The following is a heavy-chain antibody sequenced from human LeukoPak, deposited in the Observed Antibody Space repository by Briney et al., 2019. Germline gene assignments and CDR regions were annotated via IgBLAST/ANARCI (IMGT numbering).Heavy chain of an antibody. CDR3: ARAPSEIGGYYPEYFRH. CDR1: GFTFSTYW. CDR2: IKSDGGT. D-gene: IGHD3-22*01. J-gene: IGHJ1*01. V-gene: IGHV3-74*01. Sequence: GGSLRLSCAASGFTFSTYWIHWVRQAPGKGLVWVSRIKSDGGTNYADSVKGRFTISRDNAKKTVSLQMNSLRPEDTGVYYCARAPSEIGGYYPEYFRHWGQGTLVAVSS.